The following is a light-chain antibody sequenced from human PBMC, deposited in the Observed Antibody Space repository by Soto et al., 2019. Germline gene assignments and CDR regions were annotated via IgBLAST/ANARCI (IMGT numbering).Light chain of an antibody. CDR2: DSS. Sequence: DIQLTQSPSTLSASVGDRVTITCRASQGVGGWLAWYQQKPGSAPRLVICDSSTLRSGGPFRFSVSGSGTEIPLTISILHPDDDAAFSCHRYYPSCHWTFGQGTMVEIK. J-gene: IGKJ1*01. CDR1: QGVGGW. CDR3: HRYYPSCHWT. V-gene: IGKV1-5*01.